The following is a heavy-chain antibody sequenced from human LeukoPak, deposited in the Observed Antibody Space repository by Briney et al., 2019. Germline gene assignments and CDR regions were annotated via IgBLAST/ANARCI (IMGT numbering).Heavy chain of an antibody. CDR2: ISASRTDI. CDR1: GFTFSSYS. CDR3: ARDAGTPVAFAPYYNYYGMDV. Sequence: PGGSLRLSCAASGFTFSSYSMNWVRQAPGKGLEWVSSISASRTDIKYADSVKGRFTVFRDNAQNSLYLQMNSLRADDTAVYYCARDAGTPVAFAPYYNYYGMDVWGQGTTVTVSS. V-gene: IGHV3-21*01. J-gene: IGHJ6*02. D-gene: IGHD4-23*01.